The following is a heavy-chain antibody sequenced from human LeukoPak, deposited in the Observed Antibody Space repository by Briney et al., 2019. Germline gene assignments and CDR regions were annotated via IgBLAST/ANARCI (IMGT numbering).Heavy chain of an antibody. CDR3: AKNVALYCGGGDCYADS. CDR2: ISGSGGST. Sequence: GGSLRLSCAASGFTVSSNYMSWVRQAPGKGLEWVSIISGSGGSTYYADSMKGRFAISRDNSKNTLYLQLNSLRAEDTAVYYCAKNVALYCGGGDCYADSWGQGTLVTVSS. CDR1: GFTVSSNY. J-gene: IGHJ4*02. V-gene: IGHV3-23*01. D-gene: IGHD2-21*02.